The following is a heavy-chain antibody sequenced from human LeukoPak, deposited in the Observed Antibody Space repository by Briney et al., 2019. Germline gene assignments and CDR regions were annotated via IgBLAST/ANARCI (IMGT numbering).Heavy chain of an antibody. CDR2: IKQDGSGK. D-gene: IGHD3-3*01. CDR1: GFTFGSYA. V-gene: IGHV3-7*01. Sequence: GGSLRLPCAASGFTFGSYAMSWVRQAPGKGLEWVANIKQDGSGKYYVDSVKGRFTISRDNAKNSLYLQMNSLRAEDTAVYYCARCYYDFWSGYYPNYYYYYMDVWGKGTTVTVSS. J-gene: IGHJ6*03. CDR3: ARCYYDFWSGYYPNYYYYYMDV.